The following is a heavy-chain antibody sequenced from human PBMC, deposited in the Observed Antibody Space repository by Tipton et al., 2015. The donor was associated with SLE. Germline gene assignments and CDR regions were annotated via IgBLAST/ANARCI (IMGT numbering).Heavy chain of an antibody. CDR3: ARGGGILWSGDLAGYYYGMDV. CDR2: IYYSGST. Sequence: TLSLTCTVSGGSVTDYYWSWIRQPPGKGLEWIGYIYYSGSTNYNPSLKGRVTISVDTSKNQFSLKLTSVTAADTAVYYCARGGGILWSGDLAGYYYGMDVWGQGTTVTVSS. V-gene: IGHV4-59*02. J-gene: IGHJ6*02. D-gene: IGHD3-10*01. CDR1: GGSVTDYY.